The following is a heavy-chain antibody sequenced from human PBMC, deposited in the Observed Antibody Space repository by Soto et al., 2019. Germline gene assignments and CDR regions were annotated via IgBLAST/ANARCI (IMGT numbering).Heavy chain of an antibody. V-gene: IGHV1-18*01. Sequence: QVQLVQSGAEVREPGASVKVSCKASGYTFTNYGVSWVRQAPGQGLEWMGWIGGYKGNTNYAQKLQGRVTLTTDTYTSPAYMELRSLRSDDTAVYYCAPHTLDTGRPSGYWGQGTLVTVSS. J-gene: IGHJ4*02. D-gene: IGHD5-18*01. CDR2: IGGYKGNT. CDR3: APHTLDTGRPSGY. CDR1: GYTFTNYG.